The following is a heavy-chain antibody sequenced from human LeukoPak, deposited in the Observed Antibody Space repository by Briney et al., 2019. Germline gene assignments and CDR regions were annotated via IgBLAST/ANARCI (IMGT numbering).Heavy chain of an antibody. J-gene: IGHJ6*03. CDR1: GGSMSSSSYY. Sequence: SETLSLTCTVSGGSMSSSSYYWGWIRQPPGKGLEWIGSIYYSGSTYYNPSLKSRVTISVDTSKNQFSLKLSSVTAADTAVYYCARQDSKYYYMDVWGKGTTVTISS. D-gene: IGHD4-11*01. CDR3: ARQDSKYYYMDV. V-gene: IGHV4-39*01. CDR2: IYYSGST.